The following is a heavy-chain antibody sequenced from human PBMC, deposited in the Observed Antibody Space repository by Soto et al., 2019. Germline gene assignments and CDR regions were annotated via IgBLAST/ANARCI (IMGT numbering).Heavy chain of an antibody. V-gene: IGHV4-30-4*08. J-gene: IGHJ5*02. D-gene: IGHD5-18*01. CDR1: NDCIIRGGYY. CDR2: IYHSGNA. CDR3: TRGYSYGYLGWFDP. Sequence: TVGNDCIIRGGYYWNKKHQHPEKGLEWIGYIYHSGNAYFNPSLESRVTISVDTSKNQFSLKLSSVTAADTAVYYCTRGYSYGYLGWFDPWGQGTLVSVSS.